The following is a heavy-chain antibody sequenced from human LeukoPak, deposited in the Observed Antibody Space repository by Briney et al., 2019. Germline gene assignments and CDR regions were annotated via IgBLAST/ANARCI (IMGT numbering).Heavy chain of an antibody. CDR3: ARGKGAAAGTG. J-gene: IGHJ4*02. Sequence: SETLSLTCTVSGGSISSYYWSWIRQPPGKGLEWIGYIYYSGSTNYNPSLKSRVTISVDTSKNQFSLKLSSMTAADTAVYYCARGKGAAAGTGWGQGTLVTVSS. D-gene: IGHD6-13*01. CDR1: GGSISSYY. CDR2: IYYSGST. V-gene: IGHV4-59*01.